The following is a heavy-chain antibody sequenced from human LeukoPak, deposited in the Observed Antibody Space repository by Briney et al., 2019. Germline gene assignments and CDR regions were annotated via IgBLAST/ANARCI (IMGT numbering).Heavy chain of an antibody. Sequence: SGGSLRLSCAASGFTFSSYAMSWVRQAPGKGLEWVSAISGSVGSTYYADSVKGRFTISRDNSKNTLYLQMNSLRAEDTAVYYCAKAWTVTTRGGYFDYWGQGTPVTVSS. CDR3: AKAWTVTTRGGYFDY. D-gene: IGHD4-17*01. CDR2: ISGSVGST. CDR1: GFTFSSYA. J-gene: IGHJ4*02. V-gene: IGHV3-23*01.